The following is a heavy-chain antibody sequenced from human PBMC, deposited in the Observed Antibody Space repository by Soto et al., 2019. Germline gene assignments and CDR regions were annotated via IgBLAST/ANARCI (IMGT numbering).Heavy chain of an antibody. J-gene: IGHJ5*02. Sequence: SETLSLTCTVSGGAISGYYWTWIRQSAGKGLEWIGRIYSSGGTKYNPSLQSRVTMSLDTSKNKFSLRLTSVTAADTAVYYCARGQRFSDSFDPWGQGTLVTGSS. D-gene: IGHD3-3*01. CDR1: GGAISGYY. CDR2: IYSSGGT. V-gene: IGHV4-4*07. CDR3: ARGQRFSDSFDP.